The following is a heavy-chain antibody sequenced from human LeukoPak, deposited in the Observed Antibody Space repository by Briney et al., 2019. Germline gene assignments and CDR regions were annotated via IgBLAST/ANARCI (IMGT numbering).Heavy chain of an antibody. Sequence: SETLSLTCAVYGGSFSGYYWSWIRQPPGKGLEWIGEINHSGSTNYNPSLKSRVTISVDTSKNQFSLKLSSVTAADTAVYYCARQRAYNSSSWYPFDYWGQGTLVTGSS. CDR1: GGSFSGYY. J-gene: IGHJ4*02. CDR3: ARQRAYNSSSWYPFDY. CDR2: INHSGST. D-gene: IGHD6-13*01. V-gene: IGHV4-34*01.